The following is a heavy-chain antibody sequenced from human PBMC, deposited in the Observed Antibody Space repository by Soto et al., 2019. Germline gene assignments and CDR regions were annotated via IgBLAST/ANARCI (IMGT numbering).Heavy chain of an antibody. V-gene: IGHV4-59*01. CDR2: IYYSGST. CDR1: GGSISSYY. J-gene: IGHJ6*02. CDR3: ARGTEVDSSSAPGLDCYYYYGMDV. Sequence: KPSETLSLTCTVSGGSISSYYWSWIRQPPGKGLEWIGYIYYSGSTNYNPSLKSRVTISVDTSKNQFSLKLSSVTAADTAVYYCARGTEVDSSSAPGLDCYYYYGMDVWGQGTTVTVSS. D-gene: IGHD6-6*01.